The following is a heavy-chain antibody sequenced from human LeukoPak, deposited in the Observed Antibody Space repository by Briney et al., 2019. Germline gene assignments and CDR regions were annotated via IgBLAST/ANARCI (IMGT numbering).Heavy chain of an antibody. CDR2: IWYDGSNK. V-gene: IGHV3-33*01. CDR3: ARDPSPYSGSYYRA. CDR1: GFTFSSYG. D-gene: IGHD1-26*01. J-gene: IGHJ5*02. Sequence: QPGRSLRLSCAASGFTFSSYGMHWVRQAPGKGLEWVAVIWYDGSNKYYVDSVKGRFTISRDNSKNTLYLQMNSLRAEDTAVYYCARDPSPYSGSYYRAWGQGTLVTVSS.